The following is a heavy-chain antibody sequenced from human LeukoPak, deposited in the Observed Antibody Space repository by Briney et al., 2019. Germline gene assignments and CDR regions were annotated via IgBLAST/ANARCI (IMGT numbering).Heavy chain of an antibody. CDR1: GFTFSSYE. V-gene: IGHV3-48*03. Sequence: PGGSLRLSCAASGFTFSSYEMNWVRQAPGKGLEWVSYISSSGSTIYYADSVKGRFTISRDNAKNSLYLQMNSLRAEDTAVYYCARDSGSYVYNWFDPWGQGTLVTVSS. J-gene: IGHJ5*02. D-gene: IGHD1-26*01. CDR3: ARDSGSYVYNWFDP. CDR2: ISSSGSTI.